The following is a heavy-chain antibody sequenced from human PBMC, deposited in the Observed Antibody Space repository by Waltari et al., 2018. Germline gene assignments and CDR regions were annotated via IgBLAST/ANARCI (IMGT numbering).Heavy chain of an antibody. V-gene: IGHV4-38-2*01. J-gene: IGHJ5*02. D-gene: IGHD3-16*01. CDR1: GYSITTNDY. Sequence: QGQLRESGPGLVKPSETLSLTCSVSGYSITTNDYWGWIRLPPGKGREWIGSIFHDGSAYYNPSLNSRVIIAVDTSNNPFSLKLRSVTPGDTAVYYCVRGEYGGNSGKVDLWGPGTLVTVSS. CDR2: IFHDGSA. CDR3: VRGEYGGNSGKVDL.